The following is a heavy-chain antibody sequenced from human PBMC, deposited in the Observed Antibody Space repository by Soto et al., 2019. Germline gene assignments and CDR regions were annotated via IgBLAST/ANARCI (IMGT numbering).Heavy chain of an antibody. D-gene: IGHD6-19*01. CDR3: ARALQWVDYAFDI. V-gene: IGHV3-53*04. CDR2: IYSGGST. Sequence: EVQLVESGGGLVQPGGSLRLSCAASGFTVSSNYMSWVRQAPGKGLEGVSVIYSGGSTYYADSVKGRFTISRHNSKNTLYLQMNSLRAEDTAVYYCARALQWVDYAFDIWGQGTMVTVSS. CDR1: GFTVSSNY. J-gene: IGHJ3*02.